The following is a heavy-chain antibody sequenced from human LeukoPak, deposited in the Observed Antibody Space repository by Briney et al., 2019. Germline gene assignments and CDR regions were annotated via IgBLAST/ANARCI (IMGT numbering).Heavy chain of an antibody. CDR2: VTWNGGST. D-gene: IGHD6-19*01. Sequence: WVRQAPGKGLEWVSGVTWNGGSTGYGDAVKGRFTISRDNAKNSLYLQMNSLRAEDTAVYYCAREGARGYSSGWSYYFDYWGQGILVTVSS. V-gene: IGHV3-20*03. CDR3: AREGARGYSSGWSYYFDY. J-gene: IGHJ4*02.